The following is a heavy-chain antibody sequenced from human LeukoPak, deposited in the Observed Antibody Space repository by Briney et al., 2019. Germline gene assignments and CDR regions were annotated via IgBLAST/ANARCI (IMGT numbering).Heavy chain of an antibody. CDR1: GFTFSSYW. D-gene: IGHD6-13*01. Sequence: GGSLSLSCAASGFTFSSYWMTWIRQAPGKGLEWVANIKGDESAKYYVDSVKGRFTISRDNAYNSLYLQMNSLRAEDTAVYYCARDRIAAAGTDYDYWGQGALVTVSS. J-gene: IGHJ4*02. CDR3: ARDRIAAAGTDYDY. CDR2: IKGDESAK. V-gene: IGHV3-7*01.